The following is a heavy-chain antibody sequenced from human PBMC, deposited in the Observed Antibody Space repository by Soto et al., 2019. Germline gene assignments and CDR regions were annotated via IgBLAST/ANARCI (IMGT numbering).Heavy chain of an antibody. CDR1: GGSISSYY. CDR3: ARVKASGVNFDY. V-gene: IGHV4-59*01. D-gene: IGHD3-10*01. J-gene: IGHJ4*02. Sequence: SETLSLTCTVSGGSISSYYWSWIRQPPGRGLEWIGYIYYSGSTNYNPSLKSRVTISVDTSKNQFSLKLSSVTAADTAVYYCARVKASGVNFDYWGQGTLVTVSS. CDR2: IYYSGST.